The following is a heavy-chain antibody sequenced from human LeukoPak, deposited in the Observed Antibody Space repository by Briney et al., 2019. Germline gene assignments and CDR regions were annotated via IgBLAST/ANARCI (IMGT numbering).Heavy chain of an antibody. D-gene: IGHD3-10*02. V-gene: IGHV3-48*03. Sequence: GGSLRLSCVASGFTFSSYEMNWVRQAPGKGLEWLSYITTSDSTTHYADSVKGRFTISRDDAQNSLYLQMNSLRAEDTAVYYCAELGITMIGGVWGKGTTVTISS. CDR2: ITTSDSTT. CDR3: AELGITMIGGV. J-gene: IGHJ6*04. CDR1: GFTFSSYE.